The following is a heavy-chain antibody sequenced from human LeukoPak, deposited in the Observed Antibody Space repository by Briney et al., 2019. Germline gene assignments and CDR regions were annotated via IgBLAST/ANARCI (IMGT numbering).Heavy chain of an antibody. J-gene: IGHJ4*02. D-gene: IGHD4-11*01. V-gene: IGHV3-7*02. CDR2: IKQDGSEK. CDR1: GFTFNNYW. CDR3: ASVRNSSFDY. Sequence: QPGGSLRLSCVVSGFTFNNYWMTWVRQAPGKGLEWVANIKQDGSEKYYVDSVKGRLTIFRDNAKNSLYLQMNSLRAEDTAVYYCASVRNSSFDYWGQGTLVTVSS.